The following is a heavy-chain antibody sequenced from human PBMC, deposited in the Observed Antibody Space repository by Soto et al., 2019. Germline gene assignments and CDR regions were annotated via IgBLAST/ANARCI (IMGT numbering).Heavy chain of an antibody. Sequence: PSETLSLTCAVYGGSFSGYYWSWTRQPPGKGLEWIGEINHSGSTNYNPSLKSRVTISVDTSKNQFSLKLSSVTAADTAVYYCARGRYSSGWPHLYYYYGMDVWGQGTTVTVSS. J-gene: IGHJ6*02. CDR3: ARGRYSSGWPHLYYYYGMDV. CDR1: GGSFSGYY. V-gene: IGHV4-34*01. D-gene: IGHD6-19*01. CDR2: INHSGST.